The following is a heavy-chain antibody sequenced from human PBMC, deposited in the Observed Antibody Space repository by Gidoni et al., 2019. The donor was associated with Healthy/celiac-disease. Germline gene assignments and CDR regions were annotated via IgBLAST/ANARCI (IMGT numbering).Heavy chain of an antibody. CDR2: LSWNSVSI. Sequence: EVQLVESGGGWVQPGRCRRLSGAASGFTFEDYAMHWVRQAPGKGLEWFSGLSWNSVSIGYADSVKGRFTISRDNAKNSLYLQMNSLRAEDTALYYCAKGNRFLEWLSFPLWGVGMDVWGQGTTVTVSS. CDR1: GFTFEDYA. V-gene: IGHV3-9*01. CDR3: AKGNRFLEWLSFPLWGVGMDV. J-gene: IGHJ6*02. D-gene: IGHD3-3*01.